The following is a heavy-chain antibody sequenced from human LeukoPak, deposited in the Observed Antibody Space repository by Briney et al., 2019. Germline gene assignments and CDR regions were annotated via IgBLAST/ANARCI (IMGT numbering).Heavy chain of an antibody. CDR2: INHNGNVN. Sequence: GGSLRLSCAASGFTFSSYWMNWARQAPGKGLEWGASINHNGNVNYYVDSVKGRFTISRDSAKNSLYLQMNSLRAEDTAVYYCARDYYGDYYFDYWGQGTLVTVSS. J-gene: IGHJ4*02. CDR3: ARDYYGDYYFDY. V-gene: IGHV3-7*01. D-gene: IGHD4-17*01. CDR1: GFTFSSYW.